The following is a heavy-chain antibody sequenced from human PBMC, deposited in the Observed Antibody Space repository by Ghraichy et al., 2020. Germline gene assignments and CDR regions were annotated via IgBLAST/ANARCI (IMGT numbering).Heavy chain of an antibody. V-gene: IGHV1-69*13. Sequence: SVKVSCKASGGTFSSYAISWVRQAPGQGLEWMGGIIPMFGTANYAQKFQGRVTITADESTSTAYMELSSLRSEDTAMYYCVRDRYCSGGSCLDVWGQGTTVTVSS. CDR1: GGTFSSYA. CDR3: VRDRYCSGGSCLDV. CDR2: IIPMFGTA. D-gene: IGHD2-15*01. J-gene: IGHJ6*02.